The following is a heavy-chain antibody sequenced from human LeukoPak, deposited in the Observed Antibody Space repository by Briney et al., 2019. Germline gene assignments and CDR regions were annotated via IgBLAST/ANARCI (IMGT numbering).Heavy chain of an antibody. CDR1: GYTFTSYG. V-gene: IGHV1-18*01. D-gene: IGHD3-3*01. Sequence: ASVKVSCKASGYTFTSYGISWVRQAPGQGLEWMGWISAYNGNTNYAQKLQGRVTMTTDTSTSTAYMELRSLRSDDTAVYYCARGSYDFWSGYYTGYLDYWGQGTLVTVSS. J-gene: IGHJ4*02. CDR2: ISAYNGNT. CDR3: ARGSYDFWSGYYTGYLDY.